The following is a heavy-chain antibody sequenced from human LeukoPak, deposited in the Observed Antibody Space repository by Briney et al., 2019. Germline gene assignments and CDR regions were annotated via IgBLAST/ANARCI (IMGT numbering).Heavy chain of an antibody. CDR3: ASCTPGMAFDY. Sequence: PSETLSLTCTVSGYSISSGYYWGWIRQPPGKGLEWIGSIYHSRSTYYNPSLKSRVTISVDTSKNQFSLKLSSVTAADTAVYYCASCTPGMAFDYWGQGTLVTVSS. CDR1: GYSISSGYY. V-gene: IGHV4-38-2*02. CDR2: IYHSRST. D-gene: IGHD2-15*01. J-gene: IGHJ4*02.